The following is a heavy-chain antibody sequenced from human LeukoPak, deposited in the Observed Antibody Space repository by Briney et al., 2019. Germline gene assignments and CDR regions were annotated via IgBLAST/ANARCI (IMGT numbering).Heavy chain of an antibody. CDR2: IYYSGTT. CDR1: GGSISSSSYS. J-gene: IGHJ4*02. CDR3: ARNVQGLTVTPDH. D-gene: IGHD4-17*01. Sequence: PSETLSPTCTVSGGSISSSSYSWGWIRQPPGKGLEWIGSIYYSGTTYYNPSLKSRVTISVDTSKIQFSLKLGSVAATDTAVYFCARNVQGLTVTPDHWGQGTLVTVSS. V-gene: IGHV4-39*01.